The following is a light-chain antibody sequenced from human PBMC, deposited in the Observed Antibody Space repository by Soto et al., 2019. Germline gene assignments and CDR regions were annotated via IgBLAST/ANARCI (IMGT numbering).Light chain of an antibody. CDR3: QQLNSYPLT. Sequence: DIQLTQSPSFLSASVGDRVTITCRASQGISTSLARYQQIPGKAPKLLIYAASTLQGGVPSRFSGSGSGTEFTLTISSLQPEDFATYYCQQLNSYPLTFGGGTKVEIK. V-gene: IGKV1-9*01. J-gene: IGKJ4*01. CDR1: QGISTS. CDR2: AAS.